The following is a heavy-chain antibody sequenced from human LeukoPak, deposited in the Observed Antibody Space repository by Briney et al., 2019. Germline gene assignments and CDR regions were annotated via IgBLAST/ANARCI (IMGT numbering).Heavy chain of an antibody. D-gene: IGHD1-26*01. CDR3: ARVLRVVGARGGGLCY. CDR1: GYTFTSYD. V-gene: IGHV1-8*01. Sequence: ASVKVSCKASGYTFTSYDINWVRQATGQGLEWMGWMNPNSGNTGYAQKFQGRVTMTRNTSISTAYMELSSLRSEATAVYYCARVLRVVGARGGGLCYWGQGTLVTVSS. J-gene: IGHJ4*02. CDR2: MNPNSGNT.